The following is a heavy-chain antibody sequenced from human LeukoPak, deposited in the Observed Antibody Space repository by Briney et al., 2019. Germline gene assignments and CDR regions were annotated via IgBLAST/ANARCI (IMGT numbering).Heavy chain of an antibody. CDR3: ARDKFSSDWYLDY. V-gene: IGHV3-30*04. J-gene: IGHJ4*02. CDR1: GFTFSSHA. Sequence: GGSLRLSCVASGFTFSSHAMHWVRQAPGKGLEWMAVISYDGSNKYYADSVKGRFTISRDNSKNTLYLQMNSLRVDDTAVYYCARDKFSSDWYLDYWGQGTRVTVSP. D-gene: IGHD3-22*01. CDR2: ISYDGSNK.